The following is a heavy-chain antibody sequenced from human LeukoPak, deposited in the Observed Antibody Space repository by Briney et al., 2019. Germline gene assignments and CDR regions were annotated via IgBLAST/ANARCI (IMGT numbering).Heavy chain of an antibody. J-gene: IGHJ6*02. D-gene: IGHD2-2*02. V-gene: IGHV4-34*01. CDR2: INHSGST. CDR3: ARERYQLLYPRYYYGMDV. Sequence: PSETLSLTCAVYGGSFSGYYWSWIRQPPGKGLEWIGEINHSGSTNYNPSLKSRVTISVDTSKNQFSLKLSSVTAADTAVYYCARERYQLLYPRYYYGMDVWGQGTTVTVSS. CDR1: GGSFSGYY.